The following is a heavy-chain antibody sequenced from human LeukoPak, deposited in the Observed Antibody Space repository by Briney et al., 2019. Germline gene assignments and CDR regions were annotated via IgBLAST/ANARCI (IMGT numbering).Heavy chain of an antibody. J-gene: IGHJ6*02. CDR2: ISRSGGGT. CDR3: AKPPAYCSSTSCYYYYYYYGMDV. CDR1: GYTFSGYY. Sequence: GGSLRLSCAASGYTFSGYYMSWVRQAPGQGLEWIGGISRSGGGTYYADDVKGRFTISRDTSKNTMYLQMNSLRAEDTAVYYCAKPPAYCSSTSCYYYYYYYGMDVWGQGTTVTVSS. D-gene: IGHD2-2*01. V-gene: IGHV3-23*01.